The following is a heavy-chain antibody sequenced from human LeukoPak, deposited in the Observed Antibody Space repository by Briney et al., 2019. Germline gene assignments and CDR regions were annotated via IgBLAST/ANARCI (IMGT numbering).Heavy chain of an antibody. V-gene: IGHV1-8*01. CDR1: GYTFTSYD. D-gene: IGHD3-3*01. CDR2: MNPNSGNT. CDR3: ARAYYDFWSGYYPGYFDY. J-gene: IGHJ4*02. Sequence: ASVKVSCKASGYTFTSYDINWVRQATGQGLEWMGWMNPNSGNTGYAQKFQGRVTMTRNTSISTAYMELSSLRSEDTAVYYCARAYYDFWSGYYPGYFDYWGQGTLVTVPS.